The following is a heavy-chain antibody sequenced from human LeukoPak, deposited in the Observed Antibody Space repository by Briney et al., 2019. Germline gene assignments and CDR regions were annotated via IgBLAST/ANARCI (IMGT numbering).Heavy chain of an antibody. CDR1: GFTFSSYA. V-gene: IGHV3-7*01. CDR3: ARGTGAGV. CDR2: IKQDGSEK. Sequence: GGSLRLSCAASGFTFSSYAMSWVRQAPGKGLEWVANIKQDGSEKYYVDSVKGRFTISRDNAKNSLYLQMNSLRAEDTAVYYCARGTGAGVWGQGTLVTVSS. D-gene: IGHD1-14*01. J-gene: IGHJ4*02.